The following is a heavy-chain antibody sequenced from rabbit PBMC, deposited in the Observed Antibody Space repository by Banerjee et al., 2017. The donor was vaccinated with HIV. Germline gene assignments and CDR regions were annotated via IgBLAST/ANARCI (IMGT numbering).Heavy chain of an antibody. Sequence: QEQLEESGGDLVKPEGSLTLTCKASGFSFSSGYDMCWVRQAPGKGLEWIAYIYSGDGASTYYARWAKGRFTISKTSSTTVTLQMTSLTAADTATYFCARLYDGAGGDDVYDLWGQGTLVTVS. D-gene: IGHD2-1*01. CDR1: GFSFSSGYD. J-gene: IGHJ3*01. CDR3: ARLYDGAGGDDVYDL. CDR2: IYSGDGAST. V-gene: IGHV1S45*01.